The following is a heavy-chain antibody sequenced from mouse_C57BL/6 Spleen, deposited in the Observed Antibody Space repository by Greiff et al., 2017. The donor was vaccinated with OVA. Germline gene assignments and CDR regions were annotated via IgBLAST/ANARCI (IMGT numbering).Heavy chain of an antibody. CDR3: ARWIYYDYDRAGDYDY. CDR2: IYPGSGST. V-gene: IGHV1-55*01. CDR1: GYTFTSYW. D-gene: IGHD2-4*01. J-gene: IGHJ2*01. Sequence: QVQLQQPGAELVKPGASVKMSCKASGYTFTSYWITWVKQRPGQGLEWIGDIYPGSGSTNYNEKFKSKATLNVDTSSSTAYMQLSSLTSEDSAVYYGARWIYYDYDRAGDYDYWGQGTTLTVAS.